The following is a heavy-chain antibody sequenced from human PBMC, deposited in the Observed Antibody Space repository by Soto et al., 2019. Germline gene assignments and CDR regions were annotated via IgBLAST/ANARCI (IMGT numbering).Heavy chain of an antibody. CDR2: IYYSGST. CDR1: GGSISSGGYY. V-gene: IGHV4-31*03. Sequence: QVQLQESGPGLVKPSQTLSLTCTVSGGSISSGGYYWSWIRQHPGKGVEWIGYIYYSGSTYYNPSLKSRVTISVDTSKNQFSLKLSSVTAADTAVYYCARSYDSSGHPWFDPWGQGTLVTVSS. CDR3: ARSYDSSGHPWFDP. D-gene: IGHD3-22*01. J-gene: IGHJ5*02.